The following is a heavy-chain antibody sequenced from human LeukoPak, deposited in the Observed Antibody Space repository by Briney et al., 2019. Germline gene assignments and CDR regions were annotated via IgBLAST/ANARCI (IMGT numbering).Heavy chain of an antibody. CDR2: IWPGDSDA. CDR1: GYTFTNYW. J-gene: IGHJ4*02. CDR3: ARLADTTC. Sequence: GESLKISCKGSGYTFTNYWVAWVRPMPGKGLEWVGSIWPGDSDARYSPSFRGQVTFSADISISTAFLQWSSLKASDTAIYSCARLADTTCWGQGTLVTVSS. V-gene: IGHV5-51*01. D-gene: IGHD2-2*01.